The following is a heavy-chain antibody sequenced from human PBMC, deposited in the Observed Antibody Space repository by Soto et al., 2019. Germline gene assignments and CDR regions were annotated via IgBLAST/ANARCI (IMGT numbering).Heavy chain of an antibody. CDR2: IYYSGST. CDR3: ARHDYGGGGL. J-gene: IGHJ4*02. D-gene: IGHD4-17*01. CDR1: GGSISRSSYY. Sequence: QLQLQESGPGLVKPSETLSLTCTVSGGSISRSSYYWGWIRQPPGKGLEWIGSIYYSGSTYYNPSLQSRVTISVDPAKNQCALKLSAGTAADTAVYYGARHDYGGGGLWGQGTLGTVSS. V-gene: IGHV4-39*01.